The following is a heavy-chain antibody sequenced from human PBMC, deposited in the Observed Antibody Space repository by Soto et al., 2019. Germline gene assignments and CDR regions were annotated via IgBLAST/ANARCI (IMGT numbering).Heavy chain of an antibody. CDR3: ARWTYCGGDCYWLDF. D-gene: IGHD2-21*02. CDR2: IYYSGSA. Sequence: SETLFLPCTISGGAIRGFDWGCVREPPGKGLEWIGNIYYSGSANYDPSLRSRVTISLNTSKNQFSLNLNSVTAADTAIYYCARWTYCGGDCYWLDFWGQGTLVTVS. CDR1: GGAIRGFD. V-gene: IGHV4-59*01. J-gene: IGHJ4*02.